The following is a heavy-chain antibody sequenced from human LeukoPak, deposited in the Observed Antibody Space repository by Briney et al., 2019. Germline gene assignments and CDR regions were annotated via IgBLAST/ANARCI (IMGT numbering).Heavy chain of an antibody. CDR1: GVSISRYY. V-gene: IGHV4-59*08. D-gene: IGHD1-26*01. CDR3: AGLWFSNSGSYLAPSDY. Sequence: SETLSLTCTVSGVSISRYYWSWIRQPPGKGLEWIGHIYYSGGTNYNPSLKRRVTIAVDTSKNQYSLKLSSVTAADTAVYYCAGLWFSNSGSYLAPSDYWGQGTLVTVSS. CDR2: IYYSGGT. J-gene: IGHJ4*02.